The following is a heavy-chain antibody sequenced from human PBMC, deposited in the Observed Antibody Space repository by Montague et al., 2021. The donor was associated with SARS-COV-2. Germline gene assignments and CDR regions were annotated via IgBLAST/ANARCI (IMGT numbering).Heavy chain of an antibody. J-gene: IGHJ5*02. Sequence: SETLSHTCSVSGDSIRSSCYYWGWIRQPPGKGLDWIGTVYYSGSTNYNPSLKIRVTMPVDTSKNQLSLELRSVTAADTAVYYCACLGCVELWLNLGWFDPWGQGTLVTVSS. V-gene: IGHV4-39*01. CDR3: ACLGCVELWLNLGWFDP. D-gene: IGHD3-16*02. CDR2: VYYSGST. CDR1: GDSIRSSCYY.